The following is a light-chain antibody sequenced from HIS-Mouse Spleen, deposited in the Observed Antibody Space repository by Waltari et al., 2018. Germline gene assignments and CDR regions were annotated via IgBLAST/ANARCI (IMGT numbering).Light chain of an antibody. CDR2: GNS. Sequence: QSVLTQPPSVSGAPGQRVTISFTGSSSNIGAGSALHRYQQLPGTAPKLLIYGNSNRPSGVPDRFSGSKSGTSASLAITGLQAEDEADYYCQSYDSSLSGWVFGGGTKLTVL. CDR3: QSYDSSLSGWV. J-gene: IGLJ3*02. CDR1: SSNIGAGSA. V-gene: IGLV1-40*01.